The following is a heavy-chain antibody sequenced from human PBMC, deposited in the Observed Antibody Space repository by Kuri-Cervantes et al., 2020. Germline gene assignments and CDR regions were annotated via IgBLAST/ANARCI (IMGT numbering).Heavy chain of an antibody. CDR2: INPNSGGT. V-gene: IGHV1-2*04. Sequence: ASVKVSCKASGGIFSSYGISWVRQAPGQGLEWMGWINPNSGGTNYAQKFQGWVTMTRDTSISTAYMELSRLRSDDTAVYYCARDRTLWFGTGYGMDVWGQGTTVTVSS. J-gene: IGHJ6*02. CDR1: GGIFSSYG. CDR3: ARDRTLWFGTGYGMDV. D-gene: IGHD3-10*01.